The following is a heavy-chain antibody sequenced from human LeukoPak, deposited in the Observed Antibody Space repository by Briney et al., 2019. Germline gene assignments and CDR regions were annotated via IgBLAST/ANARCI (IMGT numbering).Heavy chain of an antibody. J-gene: IGHJ5*02. CDR2: IYYSGST. CDR1: GGSISSSSYY. D-gene: IGHD3-10*02. Sequence: SETLSLTCTVSGGSISSSSYYWGWIRQPPGKGLEWIGSIYYSGSTYYNPSLKSRVTISVDTSKNQFSLKLSSVTAADTAVYYCARQTTYVKNWFDPWGQGTLVTVSS. V-gene: IGHV4-39*01. CDR3: ARQTTYVKNWFDP.